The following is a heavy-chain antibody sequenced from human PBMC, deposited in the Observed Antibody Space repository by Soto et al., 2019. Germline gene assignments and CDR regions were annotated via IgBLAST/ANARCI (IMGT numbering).Heavy chain of an antibody. V-gene: IGHV5-51*01. D-gene: IGHD6-19*01. J-gene: IGHJ5*02. CDR2: IYPCDSDT. CDR1: GYSFTSYW. Sequence: GESLKISCKGSGYSFTSYWIGWVRQMPGKGLEWMGIIYPCDSDTRSSPSFQGQVTISADKSISTAYLQWSSLKASDTAMYYCALHGYSSGYWFDPWGQGTLVTVS. CDR3: ALHGYSSGYWFDP.